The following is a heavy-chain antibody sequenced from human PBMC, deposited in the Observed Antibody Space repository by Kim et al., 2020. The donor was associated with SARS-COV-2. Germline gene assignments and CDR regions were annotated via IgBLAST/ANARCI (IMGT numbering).Heavy chain of an antibody. CDR1: GFTFSSHA. J-gene: IGHJ4*02. Sequence: GGSLRLSCAVSGFTFSSHAMHWVRQAPGKGLEWVSGISGDGHDEFYGDSVKGRFTISRDNAKNTLYLQMNSLGDADTAVYYCARAVLGTEDVDFWCQGT. CDR2: ISGDGHDE. D-gene: IGHD2-8*02. V-gene: IGHV3-30-3*01. CDR3: ARAVLGTEDVDF.